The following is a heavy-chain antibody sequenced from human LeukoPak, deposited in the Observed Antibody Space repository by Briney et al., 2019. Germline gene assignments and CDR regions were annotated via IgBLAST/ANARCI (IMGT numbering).Heavy chain of an antibody. Sequence: GGSLRLSCAASGFTVSSNYMSWVRQAPGKGLEWVSVIYSGGSTYYADSVKGRFTVSRDNAKNTLYLQMNSLRAEDTAVYYCARDWWGIRRSYNWFDPWGQGTLVTVSS. D-gene: IGHD2-8*02. CDR1: GFTVSSNY. V-gene: IGHV3-53*01. J-gene: IGHJ5*02. CDR2: IYSGGST. CDR3: ARDWWGIRRSYNWFDP.